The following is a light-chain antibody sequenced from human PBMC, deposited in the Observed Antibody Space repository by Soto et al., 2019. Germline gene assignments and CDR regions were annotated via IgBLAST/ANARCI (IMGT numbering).Light chain of an antibody. V-gene: IGKV1-39*01. J-gene: IGKJ3*01. CDR3: QQTYTTPFT. Sequence: DIQMTQSPSSLSASVGDRVTITCRASQSISTYLNWYQQKPGNAPELLIYAASNLQSGVSSRFSGSRSGTDFTLTISSLRPEDFATYYCQQTYTTPFTFGPGTTVDI. CDR1: QSISTY. CDR2: AAS.